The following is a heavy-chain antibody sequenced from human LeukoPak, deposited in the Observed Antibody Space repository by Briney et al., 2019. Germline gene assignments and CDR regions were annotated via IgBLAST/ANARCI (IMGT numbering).Heavy chain of an antibody. CDR2: MNPNSGNT. D-gene: IGHD3-10*01. CDR3: ARGIRDDYMDV. J-gene: IGHJ6*03. V-gene: IGHV1-8*01. Sequence: ASVKVSCKTSGYTFTSYDVNWVRQATGQGLEWMGWMNPNSGNTGYAQKFQGRVTMTRNTSISTAYMELSSLRSEDTAVYYCARGIRDDYMDVWGKGTTVTVSS. CDR1: GYTFTSYD.